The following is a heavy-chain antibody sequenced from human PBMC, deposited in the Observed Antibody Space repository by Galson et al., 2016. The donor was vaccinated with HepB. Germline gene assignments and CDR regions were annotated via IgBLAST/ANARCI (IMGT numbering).Heavy chain of an antibody. J-gene: IGHJ4*02. V-gene: IGHV4-4*02. Sequence: ETLSLTCAVSGDSITTDKWWASVRQAPGKGLEWIGEISHSENTRYNPSLKGRVSISLDKPRNFFSLRVTPVTSADTAIYYCAKMGSDWYRNYFIDSWGQGTLVTVSS. CDR3: AKMGSDWYRNYFIDS. CDR1: GDSITTDKW. CDR2: ISHSENT. D-gene: IGHD3-9*01.